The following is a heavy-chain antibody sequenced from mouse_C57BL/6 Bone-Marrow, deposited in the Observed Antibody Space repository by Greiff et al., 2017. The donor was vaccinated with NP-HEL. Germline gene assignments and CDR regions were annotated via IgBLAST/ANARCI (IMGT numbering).Heavy chain of an antibody. CDR3: ARSRDYDAAWFAY. J-gene: IGHJ3*01. V-gene: IGHV1-81*01. CDR2: IYPRSGNT. Sequence: VKLQQSGAELARPGASVKLSCKASGYTFTSYGISWVKQRTGQGLEWIGEIYPRSGNTYYNEKFKGKATLTADKSSSTAYMELRSLTSEDSAVYFCARSRDYDAAWFAYWGQGTLVTVSA. D-gene: IGHD2-4*01. CDR1: GYTFTSYG.